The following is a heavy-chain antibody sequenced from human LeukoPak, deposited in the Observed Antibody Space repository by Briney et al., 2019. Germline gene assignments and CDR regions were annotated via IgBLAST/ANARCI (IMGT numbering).Heavy chain of an antibody. J-gene: IGHJ4*02. D-gene: IGHD4-17*01. Sequence: GGSLRLSCAASGFTFSSYAMSWVRQAPGKGLEWVSAISGSGGSTYYADSVKGRFTISRDNSKNTLYLQMNSLGAEDTAVYYCAKSRYGDYRYYFDYWGQGTLVTVSS. CDR3: AKSRYGDYRYYFDY. CDR1: GFTFSSYA. CDR2: ISGSGGST. V-gene: IGHV3-23*01.